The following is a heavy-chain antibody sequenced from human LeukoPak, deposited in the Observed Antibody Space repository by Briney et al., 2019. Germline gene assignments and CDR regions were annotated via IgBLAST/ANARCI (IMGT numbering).Heavy chain of an antibody. Sequence: GGSLRLSCAASGFTFTSAWMSWVRQAPGKGLEWVGRIKGKTAAGAPDYVASVKGRFTISRDDSKDTLFLQMSSLKTEDTAVYYCITGDYDFWSGFYSPNHYFDYWGQETLVTVSS. V-gene: IGHV3-15*01. D-gene: IGHD3-3*01. CDR3: ITGDYDFWSGFYSPNHYFDY. CDR1: GFTFTSAW. CDR2: IKGKTAAGAP. J-gene: IGHJ4*02.